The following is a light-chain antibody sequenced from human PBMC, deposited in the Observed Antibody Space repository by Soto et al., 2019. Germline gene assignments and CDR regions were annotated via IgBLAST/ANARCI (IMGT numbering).Light chain of an antibody. CDR2: DAS. Sequence: DIQMTQSPSTLSVSVGDRVTITCRASQSVSSWLAWYQQRPGEAPKLLIYDASKLERGVPSRFSGSGSGTEFTLSISSLQADDFAPYYCQQYNSYSSWTFGQGTQVDIK. CDR1: QSVSSW. J-gene: IGKJ1*01. V-gene: IGKV1-5*01. CDR3: QQYNSYSSWT.